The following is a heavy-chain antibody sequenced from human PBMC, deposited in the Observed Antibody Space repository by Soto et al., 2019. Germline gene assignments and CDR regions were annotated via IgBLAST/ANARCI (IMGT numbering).Heavy chain of an antibody. V-gene: IGHV4-4*02. CDR3: ARLKWEPRDDAFDI. CDR2: IYHSGSI. Sequence: QVQLQESGPGLVKPSGTLSLTCAVSSGSISSSNWWSWVRQPPGKGLEWIGEIYHSGSINYNPSLKSRVTISVDKSKNQYSLKLSSVTAAETAVYYCARLKWEPRDDAFDIWGQGTMVTVSS. D-gene: IGHD1-26*01. CDR1: SGSISSSNW. J-gene: IGHJ3*02.